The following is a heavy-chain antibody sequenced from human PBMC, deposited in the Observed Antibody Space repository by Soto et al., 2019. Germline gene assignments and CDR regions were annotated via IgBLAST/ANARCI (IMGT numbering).Heavy chain of an antibody. D-gene: IGHD5-12*01. J-gene: IGHJ4*02. CDR1: GFTFSSYG. CDR2: IWYDGSNK. Sequence: QVQLVESGGGVVQPGRSLRLSCAASGFTFSSYGMHWVRQAPGKGLELVAVIWYDGSNKYYADSVKGRFTISRDNSKNTLYLQMNSLRAEDTAVYYCARDPGGYNCDYWGQGTLVTVSS. V-gene: IGHV3-33*01. CDR3: ARDPGGYNCDY.